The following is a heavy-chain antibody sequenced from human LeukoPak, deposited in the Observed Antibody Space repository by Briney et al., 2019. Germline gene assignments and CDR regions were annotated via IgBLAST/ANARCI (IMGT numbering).Heavy chain of an antibody. V-gene: IGHV3-23*01. D-gene: IGHD6-13*01. Sequence: GGSLRLSCTASGFIFSKFGMAWVRQAPGKGPEWVSTISNSGGTYYADSVKGRFTVPRDSCMNTGFLEMSRLRAEDTALYYCAKGSLGSWYFFDSWGQGTLVTVSS. CDR2: ISNSGGT. CDR1: GFIFSKFG. CDR3: AKGSLGSWYFFDS. J-gene: IGHJ4*02.